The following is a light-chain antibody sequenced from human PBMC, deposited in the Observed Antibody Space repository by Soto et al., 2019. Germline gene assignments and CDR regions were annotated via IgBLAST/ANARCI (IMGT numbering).Light chain of an antibody. CDR1: SSNIGSNY. CDR2: RNN. CDR3: AAWDDSLSGWV. V-gene: IGLV1-47*01. Sequence: QSVLTQPPSASGTPGQRVTISCSGSSSNIGSNYVYWYQQLPGTAPKLLIYRNNHRPSGVPDRFSGSKSGTSASLAISGLRSEDEADYYCAAWDDSLSGWVFGGGTQLTVL. J-gene: IGLJ3*02.